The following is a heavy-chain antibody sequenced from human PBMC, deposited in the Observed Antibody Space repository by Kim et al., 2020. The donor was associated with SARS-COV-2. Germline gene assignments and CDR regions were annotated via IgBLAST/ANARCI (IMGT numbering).Heavy chain of an antibody. Sequence: GGSLRLSCAASGFTFSSYSMNWVRQAPGKGLEWVSSISSSSSYIYYADSVKGRFTISRDNAKNSLYLQMNSLRAEDTAVYYCARVAAVAAPPLHPTLYYYGMDVWGQGTTVTVSS. D-gene: IGHD6-19*01. CDR3: ARVAAVAAPPLHPTLYYYGMDV. CDR1: GFTFSSYS. J-gene: IGHJ6*02. V-gene: IGHV3-21*01. CDR2: ISSSSSYI.